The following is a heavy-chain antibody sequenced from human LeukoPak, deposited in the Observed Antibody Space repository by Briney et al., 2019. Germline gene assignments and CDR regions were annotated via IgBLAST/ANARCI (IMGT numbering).Heavy chain of an antibody. Sequence: GGPLRLSCAASGFTFSGSAMHWVRQASGKGLEWVGRIRSKANSYATAYAASVKGRFTISRDESKNTAYLQMNSLKTEDTAVYYCTRRAKDDSSGYYSTWGEGTLVTV. CDR3: TRRAKDDSSGYYST. D-gene: IGHD3-22*01. CDR1: GFTFSGSA. J-gene: IGHJ5*02. CDR2: IRSKANSYAT. V-gene: IGHV3-73*01.